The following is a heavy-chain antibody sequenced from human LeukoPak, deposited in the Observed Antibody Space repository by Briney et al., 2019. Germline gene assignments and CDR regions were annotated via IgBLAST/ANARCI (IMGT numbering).Heavy chain of an antibody. CDR1: GYTFTGYF. CDR2: INPNTGGT. V-gene: IGHV1-2*06. Sequence: ASVKVSCKASGYTFTGYFLHWVRQAPGQGLEWMGRINPNTGGTNYAQNFQGRVTMTRDTSITTAYMELSSLKSYDTAVYHCARDLSGFLAYGDNLDYWGQGTLVTVSS. J-gene: IGHJ4*02. CDR3: ARDLSGFLAYGDNLDY. D-gene: IGHD4-17*01.